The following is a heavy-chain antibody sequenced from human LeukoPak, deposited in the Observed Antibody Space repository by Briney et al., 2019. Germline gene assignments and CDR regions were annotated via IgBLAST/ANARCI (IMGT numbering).Heavy chain of an antibody. CDR3: ARHKWRWFDP. CDR2: IIPIFGTA. J-gene: IGHJ5*02. V-gene: IGHV1-69*05. Sequence: GASVKVSCKASGGTFSSYAISWVRQAPGQGLEWMGGIIPIFGTANYAQKFQGRVTITTDESTSTAYMELSSLRSEDTAVYYCARHKWRWFDPWGQGTLVTVSS. CDR1: GGTFSSYA. D-gene: IGHD2-8*01.